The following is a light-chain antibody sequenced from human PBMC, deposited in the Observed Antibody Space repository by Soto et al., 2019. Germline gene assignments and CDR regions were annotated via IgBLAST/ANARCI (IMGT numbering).Light chain of an antibody. J-gene: IGKJ1*01. CDR2: GAS. CDR1: QSVSIN. V-gene: IGKV3-15*01. Sequence: TLAMSPGETVPLSCRASQSVSINLAWYQQKPGQAPRLLIYGASTRATGIPSRFSGSGSGTDFTLTISSLQPEDVATYYCQKYNIAPPTFGQGTKVDIK. CDR3: QKYNIAPPT.